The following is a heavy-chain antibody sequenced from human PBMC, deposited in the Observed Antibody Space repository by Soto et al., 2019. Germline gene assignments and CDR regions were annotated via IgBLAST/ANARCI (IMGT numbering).Heavy chain of an antibody. CDR1: GGSINRGDFF. Sequence: SETRSLTCVVSGGSINRGDFFWNWIRQHPERGLEWIGYIYYSGSTYYNPSLKSRVTISVDTSKNQFSLKLSSVTAADTAVYYCARDLCSGGSCHWWYFAYWGQGTLVTVSS. V-gene: IGHV4-30-4*08. CDR3: ARDLCSGGSCHWWYFAY. CDR2: IYYSGST. D-gene: IGHD2-15*01. J-gene: IGHJ4*02.